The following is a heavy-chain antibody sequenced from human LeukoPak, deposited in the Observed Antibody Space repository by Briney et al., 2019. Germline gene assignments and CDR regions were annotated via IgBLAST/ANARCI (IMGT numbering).Heavy chain of an antibody. CDR2: ISSNGGST. CDR3: VRDPSHYDFWSGYFDY. D-gene: IGHD3-3*01. Sequence: GGSLRLSCAASGFTFSSYAMHWVRQAPGKGLEYVSAISSNGGSTYYANSVKGRFTISRDNSKNTLYLQMGSLRAEDMAVYYCVRDPSHYDFWSGYFDYWGQGTLVTVSS. J-gene: IGHJ4*02. CDR1: GFTFSSYA. V-gene: IGHV3-64*01.